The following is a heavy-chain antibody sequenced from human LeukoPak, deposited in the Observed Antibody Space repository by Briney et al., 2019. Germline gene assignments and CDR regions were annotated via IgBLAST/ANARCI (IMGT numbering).Heavy chain of an antibody. CDR2: ISYDGSKK. D-gene: IGHD5-18*01. Sequence: GRSLRLSCAASGFTLSSYGMHWVRQPQGEGLEWVAVISYDGSKKSSAESVKGRFTISRDNSKNTLYLQMNSLRPEDTAVYFCARANGQLWTTPDYWGQGTLVTISS. CDR3: ARANGQLWTTPDY. J-gene: IGHJ4*02. CDR1: GFTLSSYG. V-gene: IGHV3-30*03.